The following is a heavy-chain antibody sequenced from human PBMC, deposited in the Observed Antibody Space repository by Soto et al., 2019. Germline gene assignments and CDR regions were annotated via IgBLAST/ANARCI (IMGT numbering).Heavy chain of an antibody. CDR1: GGSISSYY. CDR2: IYYSGST. CDR3: ARDRTAGIVPYFDY. J-gene: IGHJ4*02. V-gene: IGHV4-59*01. D-gene: IGHD6-13*01. Sequence: SETLSLTCTVSGGSISSYYWSWIRQPPGKGLEWIGDIYYSGSTNYNPSLKSRVTISVDTSKNQFSLKLSSVTAADTAVYYCARDRTAGIVPYFDYWGQGTLVTVSS.